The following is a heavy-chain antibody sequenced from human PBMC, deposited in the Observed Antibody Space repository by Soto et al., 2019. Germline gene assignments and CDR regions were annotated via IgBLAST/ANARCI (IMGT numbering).Heavy chain of an antibody. Sequence: EVQLLESGGGLVQPGGSLRLSCAASGFTFSSYAMSWVRQAPGKGLEWVSAISGSGGSTYYADSVKGRFTVSRDNSKNTLYLQMNSLRAEDTAVYYCAKSGDYGYYYYGMDVWGQGTTVTVSS. D-gene: IGHD4-17*01. CDR3: AKSGDYGYYYYGMDV. J-gene: IGHJ6*02. V-gene: IGHV3-23*01. CDR1: GFTFSSYA. CDR2: ISGSGGST.